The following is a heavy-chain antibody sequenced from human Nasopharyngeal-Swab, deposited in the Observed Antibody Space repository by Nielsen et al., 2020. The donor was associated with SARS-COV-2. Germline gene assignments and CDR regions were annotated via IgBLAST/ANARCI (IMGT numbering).Heavy chain of an antibody. CDR3: VRESYGGGGFDC. CDR1: GFTVSNNY. J-gene: IGHJ4*02. Sequence: GGSLRLSCAASGFTVSNNYVNWVRQAPGKGLEWVSIIYSSGSTYYADSVKGRFTISRDNSKNTPFLQLNSLRAEDTAVYYCVRESYGGGGFDCWGQGTLVTVSS. D-gene: IGHD4-23*01. V-gene: IGHV3-53*01. CDR2: IYSSGST.